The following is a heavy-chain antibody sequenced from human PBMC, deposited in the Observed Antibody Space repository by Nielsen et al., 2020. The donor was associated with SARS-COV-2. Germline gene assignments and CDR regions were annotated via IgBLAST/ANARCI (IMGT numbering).Heavy chain of an antibody. CDR2: IRGNGDKT. Sequence: GESLKISCAASGFTFTSYAMAWVRQAPAKGLEWVSGIRGNGDKTYSEESVKGRFTISRDNSKNTLHLQMDSLRAEDTAVYFCTNWNDGYWGQGTPVTVSS. CDR3: TNWNDGY. CDR1: GFTFTSYA. V-gene: IGHV3-23*01. J-gene: IGHJ4*02. D-gene: IGHD1-1*01.